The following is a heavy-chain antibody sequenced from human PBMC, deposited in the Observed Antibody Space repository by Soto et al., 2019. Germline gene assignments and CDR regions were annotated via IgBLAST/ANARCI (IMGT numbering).Heavy chain of an antibody. CDR3: VSQRTTVPTQAYFDY. J-gene: IGHJ4*02. V-gene: IGHV4-39*01. Sequence: EALSLTSTVSGGSVTNSSYYWGWIRQSPGKGLEWIGSVYYRGRSYSKSSVKSRVTISVDTSKNRFSLSLNSVTASDTAVYFCVSQRTTVPTQAYFDYWGPGALVTVSS. CDR1: GGSVTNSSYY. D-gene: IGHD4-17*01. CDR2: VYYRGRS.